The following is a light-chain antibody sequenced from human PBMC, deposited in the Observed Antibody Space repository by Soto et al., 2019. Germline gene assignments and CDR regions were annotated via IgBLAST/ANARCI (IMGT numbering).Light chain of an antibody. Sequence: DIQMTQSPSSLSASVGDRVTITCRASQSISNYLCWYHQKPGKVPKLLIYAASTLQSGVPSRFIGSGSGTEFTLTISSLQPEDAATYYCQKCKVAPFTFGGGTKVDIK. CDR1: QSISNY. CDR3: QKCKVAPFT. V-gene: IGKV1-27*01. CDR2: AAS. J-gene: IGKJ4*01.